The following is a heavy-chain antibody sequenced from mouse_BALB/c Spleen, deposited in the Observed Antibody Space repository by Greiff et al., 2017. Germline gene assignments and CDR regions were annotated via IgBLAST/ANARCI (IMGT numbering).Heavy chain of an antibody. CDR2: IYPGDGST. CDR3: ARRDDGNYICAMDY. CDR1: GYTFPSYY. V-gene: IGHV1S56*01. D-gene: IGHD2-1*01. Sequence: QVQLQQSGPELVKPGASVKMSCKASGYTFPSYYIHWVKQRPGQGLAWIGWIYPGDGSTKYNEKFKGKTTLTADKSSSTAYMLLSSLTSEDSAIYYCARRDDGNYICAMDYWGQGSSVTVSS. J-gene: IGHJ4*01.